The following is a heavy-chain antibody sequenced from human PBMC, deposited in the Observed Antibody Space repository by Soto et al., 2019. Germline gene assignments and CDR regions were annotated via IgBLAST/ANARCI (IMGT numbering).Heavy chain of an antibody. CDR2: VSYDGTNK. V-gene: IGHV3-30-3*01. CDR1: GFTFKNYA. CDR3: AAPYGDVDY. J-gene: IGHJ4*02. D-gene: IGHD4-17*01. Sequence: QVQLVESGGGVVQPGRSLRLSCVTSGFTFKNYAMHWVRQAPGKGLDWVAVVSYDGTNKYYADSVKGRFTISRDNSKNTLYLQMDSLRPEDTAVYYGAAPYGDVDYWGQGTLVAVSS.